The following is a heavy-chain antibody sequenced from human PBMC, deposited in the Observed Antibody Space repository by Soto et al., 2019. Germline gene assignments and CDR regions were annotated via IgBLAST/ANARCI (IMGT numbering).Heavy chain of an antibody. CDR1: GNNFTNHW. CDR3: ARGALRRIVGASFNFQD. CDR2: IYPGDFDT. Sequence: EVQLVQSGAEVKKPGESLKISCKVSGNNFTNHWITWVRQMPGKGLEWMGIIYPGDFDTRYGPSFQGQVTISADNTFSTAYLQWSSLKASDTAMYYCARGALRRIVGASFNFQDWGQGTLVTVSS. J-gene: IGHJ1*01. D-gene: IGHD1-26*01. V-gene: IGHV5-51*01.